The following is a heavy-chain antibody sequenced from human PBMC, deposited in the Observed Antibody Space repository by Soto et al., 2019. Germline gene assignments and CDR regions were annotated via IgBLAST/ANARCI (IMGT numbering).Heavy chain of an antibody. D-gene: IGHD3-3*01. Sequence: SETLSLTCTVSGGSISSYYWSWIRQPPGKGLEWIGYIYYSGSTNYNPSLKSRVTISVDTSKNQFSLKLSSVTAADTAVYYCARAAAYYDFWSGYSSPRGYYYYYGMDVWGQGTTVT. CDR3: ARAAAYYDFWSGYSSPRGYYYYYGMDV. V-gene: IGHV4-59*01. CDR1: GGSISSYY. J-gene: IGHJ6*02. CDR2: IYYSGST.